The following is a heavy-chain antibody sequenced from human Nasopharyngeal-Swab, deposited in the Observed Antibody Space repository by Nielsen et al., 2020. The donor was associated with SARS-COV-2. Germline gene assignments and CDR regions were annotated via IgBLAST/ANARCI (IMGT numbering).Heavy chain of an antibody. Sequence: LRLSCAIPGDSVSSHSAGWNWIRQSPSRGLEWLGRTLYRSKWYNDYAESVKSRIAVNPDTSKNQFSLQLNSVTPEDTAVYYCARGRDFSFDSWGQGTLVTASS. J-gene: IGHJ4*02. CDR1: GDSVSSHSAG. CDR3: ARGRDFSFDS. D-gene: IGHD3-3*01. CDR2: TLYRSKWYN. V-gene: IGHV6-1*01.